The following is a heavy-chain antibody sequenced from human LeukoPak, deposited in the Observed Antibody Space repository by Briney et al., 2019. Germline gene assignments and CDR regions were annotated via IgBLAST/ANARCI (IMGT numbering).Heavy chain of an antibody. J-gene: IGHJ1*01. D-gene: IGHD3-22*01. V-gene: IGHV3-74*01. Sequence: GGSLRLSCEASGFTFSSYWMHWVRQAPGKGLVWVSRKSDGSTNYADSVKGRFTISRDNAKNTVSLQMNSLRAEDTGVYYCARAPSEIGGYYPEYFRHWGQGTLVTVSS. CDR3: ARAPSEIGGYYPEYFRH. CDR1: GFTFSSYW. CDR2: KSDGST.